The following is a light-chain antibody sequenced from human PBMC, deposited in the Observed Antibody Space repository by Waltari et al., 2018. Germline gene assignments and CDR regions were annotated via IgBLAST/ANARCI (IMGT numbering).Light chain of an antibody. V-gene: IGLV2-14*03. Sequence: QSVLTQPASVSGSSGQSLTISCTGPSSDVGAYNYVSWYQQHPGKAPKILIYDVRKRPSGVSDRFSGSKSGNTASLTISGLQAEDEADYYCSSYTSGNTWVFGGGTKLTVL. CDR3: SSYTSGNTWV. CDR2: DVR. CDR1: SSDVGAYNY. J-gene: IGLJ3*02.